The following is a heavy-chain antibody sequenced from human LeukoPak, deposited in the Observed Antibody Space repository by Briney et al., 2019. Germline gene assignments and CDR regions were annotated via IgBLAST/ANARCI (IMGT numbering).Heavy chain of an antibody. D-gene: IGHD6-13*01. Sequence: EGSLRLSCAASGFTFSSYGMHWVRQAPGKGLEWVAVIWYDGSNKYYADSVKGRFTISRDNSKNTLYLQMNSLRAEDTAVYYCASSIAAAGLDYWGQGTLVTVSS. CDR3: ASSIAAAGLDY. V-gene: IGHV3-33*01. J-gene: IGHJ4*02. CDR1: GFTFSSYG. CDR2: IWYDGSNK.